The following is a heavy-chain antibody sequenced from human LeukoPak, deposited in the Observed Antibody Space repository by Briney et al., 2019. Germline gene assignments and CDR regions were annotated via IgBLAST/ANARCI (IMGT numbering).Heavy chain of an antibody. CDR3: ARFKRAGGWSYFDY. D-gene: IGHD6-19*01. V-gene: IGHV4-59*01. J-gene: IGHJ4*02. CDR2: IYYSGST. Sequence: SETLSLTCTVSGGSISSYYWSWIRQPPGKGLEWIGYIYYSGSTNYNPSLKSRVTISVDTSKNQFSLKLTSVTAADTAVYYCARFKRAGGWSYFDYWGQGTLVTVSS. CDR1: GGSISSYY.